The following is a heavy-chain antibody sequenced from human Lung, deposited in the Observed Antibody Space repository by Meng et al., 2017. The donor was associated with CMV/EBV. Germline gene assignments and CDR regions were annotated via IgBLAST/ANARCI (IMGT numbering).Heavy chain of an antibody. J-gene: IGHJ3*02. CDR2: IIPILGTA. CDR1: GGTFSRYA. V-gene: IGHV1-69*05. D-gene: IGHD6-19*01. Sequence: SCXASGGTFSRYAVHWVRQAPGQGLEWMGRIIPILGTANYAQSFQDRVTITTDESTSTAYMELSSLRSEDTAVYYCAREPDYSSGSDVFDIWGQGTTVTVSS. CDR3: AREPDYSSGSDVFDI.